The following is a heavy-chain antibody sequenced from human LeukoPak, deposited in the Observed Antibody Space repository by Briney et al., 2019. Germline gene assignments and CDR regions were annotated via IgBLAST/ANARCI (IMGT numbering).Heavy chain of an antibody. D-gene: IGHD1-26*01. J-gene: IGHJ4*02. Sequence: PSETLSLTCAVSGDSISSYYWIWIRQPPGKGLEWIGYIYYTGSTNYSPSLKSRVTISVGTSKNQFSLKLNSVTAADTAVYYCARVVVGATFDYWGQGTLVTVSS. CDR1: GDSISSYY. CDR3: ARVVVGATFDY. CDR2: IYYTGST. V-gene: IGHV4-59*01.